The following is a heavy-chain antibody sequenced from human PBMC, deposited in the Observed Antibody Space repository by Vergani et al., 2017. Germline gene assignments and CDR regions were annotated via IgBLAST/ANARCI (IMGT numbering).Heavy chain of an antibody. CDR3: VRDAINYDVLTGYYIGLYS. CDR2: VSHSGST. Sequence: QVQLQESGPGLVQPAETLSLTCVVSNSSINSNYYWGWIRQPPGKRLEWIGSVSHSGSTFSNPSLKSRVTISVDKSKKLISLILNSVTAADTAVYYCVRDAINYDVLTGYYIGLYSWGQGTLVTVSS. CDR1: NSSINSNYY. D-gene: IGHD3-9*01. V-gene: IGHV4-38-2*02. J-gene: IGHJ4*02.